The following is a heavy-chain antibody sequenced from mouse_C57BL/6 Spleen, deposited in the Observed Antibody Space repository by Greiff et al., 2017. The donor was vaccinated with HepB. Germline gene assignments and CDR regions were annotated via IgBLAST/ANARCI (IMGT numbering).Heavy chain of an antibody. Sequence: EVQGVESGGGLVKPGGSLKLSCAASGFTFSSYAMSWVRQTPEKRLEWVATISDGGSYTYYPDNVKGRFTISRDNAKNNLYLQMSHLKSEDTAMYYCARDDYGEGFAYWGQGTLVTVSA. V-gene: IGHV5-4*01. CDR1: GFTFSSYA. CDR3: ARDDYGEGFAY. J-gene: IGHJ3*01. D-gene: IGHD2-4*01. CDR2: ISDGGSYT.